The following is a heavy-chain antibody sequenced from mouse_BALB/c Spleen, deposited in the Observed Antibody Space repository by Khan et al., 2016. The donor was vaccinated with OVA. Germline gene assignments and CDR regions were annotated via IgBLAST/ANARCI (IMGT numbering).Heavy chain of an antibody. V-gene: IGHV1-18*01. CDR1: GYSFTGYY. J-gene: IGHJ3*01. CDR3: GRISIITVEGFAY. CDR2: VNPNNGGT. D-gene: IGHD1-1*01. Sequence: VQLQQSGPDLVKPGASVKISCKTSGYSFTGYYIHWVKQSQGKSLEWIGRVNPNNGGTTYNQKFKGKAILTVEKSSSTAYMELRSLTSEYSAVYYCGRISIITVEGFAYWGQGTLVTVSA.